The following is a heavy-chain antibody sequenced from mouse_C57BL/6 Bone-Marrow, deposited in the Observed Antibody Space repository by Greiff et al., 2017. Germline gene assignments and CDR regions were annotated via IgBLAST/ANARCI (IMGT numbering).Heavy chain of an antibody. J-gene: IGHJ2*01. D-gene: IGHD2-3*01. CDR2: ISAGGSYT. V-gene: IGHV5-4*01. CDR1: GFTFSSYA. CDR3: ARYPMPHDGYYDF. Sequence: DVQLVESGGGLVKPGASLKLSCAASGFTFSSYAMSWVRQTPEKRLEWVATISAGGSYTYYPDNVKGRFTISKDNAKNNLYLQLSHLKSEDTAMYYCARYPMPHDGYYDFWGQGTTLTVSS.